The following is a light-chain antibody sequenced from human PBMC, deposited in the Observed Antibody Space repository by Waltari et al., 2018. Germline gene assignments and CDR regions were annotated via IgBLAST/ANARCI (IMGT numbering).Light chain of an antibody. CDR1: QTIDRY. CDR2: AAS. V-gene: IGKV1-39*01. J-gene: IGKJ1*01. CDR3: QQSYRSPWT. Sequence: DIQMTQSPSSLSASVGDRVTITCRASQTIDRYLNWYHQKPGKAPKLLIYAASTLQSGVPSRFSGIGSGTDFTLTIIGLQPEEFATYFCQQSYRSPWTFGQGTRVDIK.